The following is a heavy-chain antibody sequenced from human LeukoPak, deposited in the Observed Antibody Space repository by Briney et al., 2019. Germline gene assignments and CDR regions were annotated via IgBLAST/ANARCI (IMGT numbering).Heavy chain of an antibody. V-gene: IGHV4-61*09. CDR1: GGSISSGSYY. CDR2: IYTTGST. CDR3: ARGRVGATRAVGAFDI. Sequence: SETLSLTCTVSGGSISSGSYYWSWIRQPAGKGLEWIGHIYTTGSTNYNPSLKSRVTISLDTSKNHFSLKLSSVTAADTAVYYCARGRVGATRAVGAFDIWGQGTMVTVSS. J-gene: IGHJ3*02. D-gene: IGHD1-26*01.